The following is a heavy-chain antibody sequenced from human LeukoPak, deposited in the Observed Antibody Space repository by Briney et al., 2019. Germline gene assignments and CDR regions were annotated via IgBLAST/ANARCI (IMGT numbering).Heavy chain of an antibody. J-gene: IGHJ4*02. CDR1: GFTFSSHG. Sequence: GGSLRLSCAASGFTFSSHGMNWVRQAPGKGLEWLSGASPPGGGTYYADSVKGRFTISRDDSKNTLSLQMNSLRVEDTAVYHCARDLAWGAFDYWGQGTLVTVSS. CDR2: ASPPGGGT. V-gene: IGHV3-23*01. D-gene: IGHD7-27*01. CDR3: ARDLAWGAFDY.